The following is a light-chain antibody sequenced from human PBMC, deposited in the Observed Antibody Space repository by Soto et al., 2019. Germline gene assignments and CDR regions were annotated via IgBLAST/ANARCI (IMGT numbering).Light chain of an antibody. J-gene: IGKJ2*01. CDR2: WAS. Sequence: DIQMTQSPSTLSASVGDRVIITCRASQSISRGLAWYQQKPGEAPKLLIYWASSLESGVPSRFSGSGSGTEVTLTISSLQPDDFATYYCQQFKSYPYTFGQGTKLEIK. CDR3: QQFKSYPYT. CDR1: QSISRG. V-gene: IGKV1-5*03.